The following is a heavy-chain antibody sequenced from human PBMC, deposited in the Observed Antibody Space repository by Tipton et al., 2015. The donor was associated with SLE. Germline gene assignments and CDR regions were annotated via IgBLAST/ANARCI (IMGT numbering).Heavy chain of an antibody. CDR2: INHSGST. Sequence: TLSLTCAVYGGSFSGYYWSWIRQPPGKGLEWIGEINHSGSTNYNPSLKSRVTISVDTSKNQFSLKLSSVTAADTAVYYCVRGGRKDGGSFDHWGQGTLVTVSS. CDR3: VRGGRKDGGSFDH. J-gene: IGHJ4*02. V-gene: IGHV4-34*01. CDR1: GGSFSGYY. D-gene: IGHD3-10*01.